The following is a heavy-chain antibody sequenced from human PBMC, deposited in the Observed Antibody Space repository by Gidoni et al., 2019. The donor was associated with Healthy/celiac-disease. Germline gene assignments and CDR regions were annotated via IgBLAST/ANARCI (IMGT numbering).Heavy chain of an antibody. J-gene: IGHJ6*02. V-gene: IGHV3-23*01. CDR3: AKDRAAYYDFWSGYSVWEGMDV. Sequence: EVQLLESGGGLVQPGGSLRLSCAASGFTFSSYVISWVRQAPGKGLEWVSAISGSGGSTYYADSVKGRFTISRDNSKNTLYLQMNSLRAEDTAVYYCAKDRAAYYDFWSGYSVWEGMDVWGQGTTVTVSS. D-gene: IGHD3-3*01. CDR2: ISGSGGST. CDR1: GFTFSSYV.